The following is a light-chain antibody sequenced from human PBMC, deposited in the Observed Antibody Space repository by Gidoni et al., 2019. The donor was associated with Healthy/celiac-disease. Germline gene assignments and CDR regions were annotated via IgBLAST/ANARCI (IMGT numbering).Light chain of an antibody. V-gene: IGLV2-11*01. CDR2: DVS. CDR3: CSYAGSYTLV. Sequence: QAALTQPRSVSGSPGQSVTISCTGTSSDVGGYNYVSWYQQPPGKAPKLMIYDVSKRPSGVPDRFSGSKSGNTASLTISGLQAEDEADYYCCSYAGSYTLVFGGGTKLTGL. CDR1: SSDVGGYNY. J-gene: IGLJ2*01.